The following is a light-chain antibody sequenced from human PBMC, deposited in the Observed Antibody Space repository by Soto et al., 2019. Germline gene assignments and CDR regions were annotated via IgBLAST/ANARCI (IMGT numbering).Light chain of an antibody. CDR1: QSVSSRY. V-gene: IGKV3-20*01. CDR2: GAS. CDR3: QQYGSSPPYT. Sequence: EIVLTQSPGTLSLSPGERATLSCRASQSVSSRYSAWYQQKPGQAPRLLMYGASSRATGIPDRFSGSGSGTDVTLTISRLEPEDFAVYYCQQYGSSPPYTFGQGTKLESK. J-gene: IGKJ2*01.